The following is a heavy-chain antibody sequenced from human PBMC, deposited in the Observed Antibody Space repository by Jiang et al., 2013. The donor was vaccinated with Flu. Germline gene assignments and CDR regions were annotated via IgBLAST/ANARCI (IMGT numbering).Heavy chain of an antibody. CDR3: ARLRWLEGPNFDY. Sequence: GSGLVKPSETLSLTCTVSGGYISTYYWSWIRQPPGKGLEWIGYIYNSGRTSYNPSLKSRVTISVDTSKNQFSLKLSSVTAADTAVYYCARLRWLEGPNFDYWGQG. D-gene: IGHD5-24*01. J-gene: IGHJ4*02. V-gene: IGHV4-59*13. CDR2: IYNSGRT. CDR1: GGYISTYY.